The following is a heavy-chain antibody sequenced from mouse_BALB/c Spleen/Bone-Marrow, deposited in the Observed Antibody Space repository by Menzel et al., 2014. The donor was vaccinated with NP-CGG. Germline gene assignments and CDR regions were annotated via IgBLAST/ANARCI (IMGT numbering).Heavy chain of an antibody. J-gene: IGHJ1*01. CDR3: ARYSYRSRYFDV. Sequence: VKLMESGAELAKPGASVKMSCKASGYTFTSYWMHWVKQRPGQGLEWIGYINPSTGYTEYNQKFKDKATLTADKSSSTTYMHLISLTAEDSSVYYCARYSYRSRYFDVWGAGSTVTVSS. CDR2: INPSTGYT. CDR1: GYTFTSYW. D-gene: IGHD2-14*01. V-gene: IGHV1-7*01.